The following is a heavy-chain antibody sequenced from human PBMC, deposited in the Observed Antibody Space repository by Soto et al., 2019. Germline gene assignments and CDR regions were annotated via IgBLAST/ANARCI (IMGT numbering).Heavy chain of an antibody. CDR3: SRDLRYSNYGPYYYYYGMDV. J-gene: IGHJ6*02. CDR2: INPSGGST. CDR1: GYTFTSYY. Sequence: QVQLVQSGAEVKKPGASVKVSCKASGYTFTSYYMHWVRQAPGQGLEWMGIINPSGGSTSYAQKFQGRVTMTRDTSTSTVYMELSSLRSEETAVYYCSRDLRYSNYGPYYYYYGMDVWGQGTTVTVSS. V-gene: IGHV1-46*01. D-gene: IGHD4-4*01.